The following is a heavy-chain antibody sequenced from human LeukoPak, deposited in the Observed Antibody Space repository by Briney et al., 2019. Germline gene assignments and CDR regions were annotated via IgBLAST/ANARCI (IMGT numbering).Heavy chain of an antibody. V-gene: IGHV4-59*01. CDR2: IYYSGST. J-gene: IGHJ3*02. CDR1: GGSISSYY. CDR3: ARVTGDTAFDI. D-gene: IGHD7-27*01. Sequence: PSETLSLTCTVSGGSISSYYWSWIRQPPGKGLEWIGYIYYSGSTNYNPSLKSRVTISVDTPKNQFSLKLSSVTAADTAVYYCARVTGDTAFDIWGQGTMVTVSS.